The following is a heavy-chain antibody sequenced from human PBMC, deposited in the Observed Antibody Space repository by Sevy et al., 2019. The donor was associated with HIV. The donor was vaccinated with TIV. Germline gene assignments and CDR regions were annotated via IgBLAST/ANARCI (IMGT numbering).Heavy chain of an antibody. D-gene: IGHD2-21*02. CDR1: GGSISGYY. CDR3: ARLSRNNVVVTGVRRDGFDV. V-gene: IGHV4-59*01. Sequence: SETLSLTCTVSGGSISGYYWSWIRQPPGKGLEWIGYIYYSGSTNYNPSLKNRVTMSIDTSKNQFSLRLSSVTSADTAMYYCARLSRNNVVVTGVRRDGFDVWGQGTMVTVSS. CDR2: IYYSGST. J-gene: IGHJ3*01.